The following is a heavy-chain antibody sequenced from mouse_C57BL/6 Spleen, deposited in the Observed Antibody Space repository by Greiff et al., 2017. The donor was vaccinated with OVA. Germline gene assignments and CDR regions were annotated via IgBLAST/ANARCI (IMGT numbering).Heavy chain of an antibody. V-gene: IGHV5-17*01. CDR1: GFTFSDYG. CDR3: ARCYYGSSSWFAY. J-gene: IGHJ3*01. Sequence: EVQRVESGGGLVKPGGSLKLSCAASGFTFSDYGMHWVRQAPEKGLEWVAYISSGSSTIYYADTVKGRFTISRDNAKNTLFLQMTSLRSEDTAMYYCARCYYGSSSWFAYWGQGTLVTVSA. D-gene: IGHD1-1*01. CDR2: ISSGSSTI.